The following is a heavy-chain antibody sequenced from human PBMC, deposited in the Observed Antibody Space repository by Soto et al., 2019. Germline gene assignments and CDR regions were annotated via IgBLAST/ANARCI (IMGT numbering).Heavy chain of an antibody. D-gene: IGHD3-22*01. J-gene: IGHJ4*02. V-gene: IGHV1-69*13. CDR2: IIPIFGTA. CDR3: ASRRASGYYDRSGYSDY. Sequence: SVKVSCKASGGTFSSYAISWVRQAPGQGLEWMGGIIPIFGTANYAQKFQGRVTITADESTSTAYMELSSLRSEDTAVYYCASRRASGYYDRSGYSDYWGQGTLVTVSS. CDR1: GGTFSSYA.